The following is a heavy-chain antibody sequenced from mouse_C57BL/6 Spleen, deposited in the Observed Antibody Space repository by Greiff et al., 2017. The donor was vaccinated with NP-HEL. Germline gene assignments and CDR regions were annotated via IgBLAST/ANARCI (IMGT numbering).Heavy chain of an antibody. D-gene: IGHD1-1*01. CDR3: AREYITTVGEAWFAY. CDR1: GYAFSSYW. J-gene: IGHJ3*01. V-gene: IGHV1-80*01. Sequence: QVQLQQSGAELVKPGASVKISCKASGYAFSSYWMNWVKQRPGKGLEWIGQIYPGDGDTNYNGKFKGKATLTADKSSSTAYMQLSSLTSEDSAVYFCAREYITTVGEAWFAYWGQGTLVTVSA. CDR2: IYPGDGDT.